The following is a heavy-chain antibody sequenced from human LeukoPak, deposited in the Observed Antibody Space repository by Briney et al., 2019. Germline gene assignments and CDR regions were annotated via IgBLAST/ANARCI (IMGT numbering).Heavy chain of an antibody. CDR3: ARGAIPLPDRDDAFDI. CDR1: GGSISSGDYY. J-gene: IGHJ3*02. CDR2: IYYSGST. Sequence: SQTLSLTCTVSGGSISSGDYYWSWIRQPPGKGLEWIGYIYYSGSTYYNPSLKSRVTISVDTSKNQFSLKLSSVTAADTAVYYCARGAIPLPDRDDAFDIWGQGTMVTVSS. D-gene: IGHD3-22*01. V-gene: IGHV4-30-4*08.